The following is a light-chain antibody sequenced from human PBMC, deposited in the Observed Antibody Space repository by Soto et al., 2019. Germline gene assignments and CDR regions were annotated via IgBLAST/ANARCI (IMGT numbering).Light chain of an antibody. CDR2: RNN. CDR3: AAWDDSLKSVV. J-gene: IGLJ2*01. V-gene: IGLV1-47*01. CDR1: SPNIGSNF. Sequence: QSVLTQPPLASGTPGQRVAISCSGSSPNIGSNFAYWYQHFPGTAPKLLILRNNQRPSGVPDRFSASKSGTSASLSISGLRPEDEADYYCAAWDDSLKSVVFGGGTKLTVL.